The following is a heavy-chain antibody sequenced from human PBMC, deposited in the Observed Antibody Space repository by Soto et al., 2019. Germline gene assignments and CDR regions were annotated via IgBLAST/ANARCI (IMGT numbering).Heavy chain of an antibody. CDR1: GYPFTSYG. Sequence: SVQASCTASGYPFTSYGISWVRQAPGQGLEWMGWISAYNGNTNYAQKLQGRVTMTTDTSTSTAYMELRSLRSDDTAVYYCAREESSSGHYPGNCYYVMDCWGQGPTVTVPS. CDR3: AREESSSGHYPGNCYYVMDC. D-gene: IGHD6-13*01. CDR2: ISAYNGNT. V-gene: IGHV1-18*01. J-gene: IGHJ6*02.